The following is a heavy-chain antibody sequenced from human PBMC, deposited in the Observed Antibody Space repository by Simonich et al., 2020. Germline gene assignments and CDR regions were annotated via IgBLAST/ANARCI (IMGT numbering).Heavy chain of an antibody. CDR1: GYTFTGYY. CDR2: INPNSGGK. J-gene: IGHJ3*02. CDR3: ARFSGGTAMVTSTFDI. D-gene: IGHD5-18*01. V-gene: IGHV1-2*02. Sequence: QVQLVQSGAEVKKPGASVKVSCKASGYTFTGYYMHWVRQAPGQGLGWMGWINPNSGGKNYEQKVQGRVTMTRDTSISTAYMELSRLRSDDTAVYYCARFSGGTAMVTSTFDIWGQGTMVTVSS.